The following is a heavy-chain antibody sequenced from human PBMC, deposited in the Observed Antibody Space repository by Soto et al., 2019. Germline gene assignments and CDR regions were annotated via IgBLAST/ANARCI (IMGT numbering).Heavy chain of an antibody. CDR3: ARLSPDTVTTT. CDR1: CGSIISSSYY. D-gene: IGHD4-17*01. Sequence: PXXTLSLTCTVSCGSIISSSYYWGWIRQPPGKGLEWIGXIYYTXSTYYNKSLKXXVTISVDXXKNQFSLKMSSVTAADTALYYCARLSPDTVTTTCGQGTLVTVSS. J-gene: IGHJ5*02. CDR2: IYYTXST. V-gene: IGHV4-39*01.